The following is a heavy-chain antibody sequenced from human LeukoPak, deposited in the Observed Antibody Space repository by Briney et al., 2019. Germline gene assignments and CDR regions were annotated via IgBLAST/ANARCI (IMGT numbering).Heavy chain of an antibody. CDR2: FFYSGNT. CDR1: GGSIGSNSYD. CDR3: AREDYGEWSFDY. V-gene: IGHV4-39*07. D-gene: IGHD4-17*01. Sequence: PSETLSLTCNVSGGSIGSNSYDWGWIRQPPGKGLEWIGSFFYSGNTYYNPSLKSRVTMSVDTSKNQFSLKLSSVTAADTAVYYCAREDYGEWSFDYWGQGTLVTVSS. J-gene: IGHJ4*02.